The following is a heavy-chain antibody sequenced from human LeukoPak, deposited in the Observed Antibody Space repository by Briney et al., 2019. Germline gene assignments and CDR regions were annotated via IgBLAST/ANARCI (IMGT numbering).Heavy chain of an antibody. Sequence: GGSLRLSCAASGFTFSNYWMIWLRQAPGKGLEWVANIKQDGSETYYVASVRGRFSISRANAKNSLYLQMNSLRAEDTAVYYCANALGAHYFDYWGQGTLVTVSS. D-gene: IGHD1-26*01. J-gene: IGHJ4*02. V-gene: IGHV3-7*05. CDR3: ANALGAHYFDY. CDR1: GFTFSNYW. CDR2: IKQDGSET.